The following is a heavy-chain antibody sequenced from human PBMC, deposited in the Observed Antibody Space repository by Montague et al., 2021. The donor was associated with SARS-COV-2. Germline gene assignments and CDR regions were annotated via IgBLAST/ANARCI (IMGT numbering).Heavy chain of an antibody. D-gene: IGHD2-2*01. CDR3: ARFYRVLPAASFDY. CDR1: GGSISRSEDN. J-gene: IGHJ4*02. V-gene: IGHV4-39*01. CDR2: IYYSGST. Sequence: SETLSLTCTVSGGSISRSEDNWAWIRQPPGKGLEWIGTIYYSGSTYYNPSLKSRVTISVDTSKNQFSLKLSSVTAADTAVYYCARFYRVLPAASFDYWGQGTLVTVSS.